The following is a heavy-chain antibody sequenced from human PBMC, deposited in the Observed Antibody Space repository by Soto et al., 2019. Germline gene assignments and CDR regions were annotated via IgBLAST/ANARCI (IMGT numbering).Heavy chain of an antibody. CDR3: AKNGQPPYYYYGLDV. J-gene: IGHJ6*02. Sequence: ASVKVSCKASGYTFTSYAMHWVRQAPGQRLEWMGWISGYNGDANYAQRFQGRASMTIDTSTTTAYMELRTLTPDDTAVYYCAKNGQPPYYYYGLDVWGQGTTVTVS. CDR2: ISGYNGDA. V-gene: IGHV1-18*01. D-gene: IGHD2-8*01. CDR1: GYTFTSYA.